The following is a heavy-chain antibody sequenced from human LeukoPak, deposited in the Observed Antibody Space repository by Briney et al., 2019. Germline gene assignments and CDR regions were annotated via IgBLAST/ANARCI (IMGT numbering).Heavy chain of an antibody. D-gene: IGHD6-13*01. CDR1: GFTFSSYS. CDR2: ISSSSSYI. CDR3: ARDPGPIAAAGFNWYFDL. Sequence: GGSLRLSCAASGFTFSSYSMNWVRQAPGKGLEWVSSISSSSSYIYYADSVKGRFTISRDNAKNSLYLQMNSLRAEDTAVYYCARDPGPIAAAGFNWYFDLWGRGTLVTVSS. V-gene: IGHV3-21*01. J-gene: IGHJ2*01.